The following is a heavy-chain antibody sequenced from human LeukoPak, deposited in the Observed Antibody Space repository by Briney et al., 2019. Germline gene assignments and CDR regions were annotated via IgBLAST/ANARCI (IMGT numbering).Heavy chain of an antibody. CDR2: IYHSGST. Sequence: PSETLSLTCAVSGGSISRGGYSWSWIRQPPGKGLEWIGYIYHSGSTYYNPSLKSRVTVSVDRSKNQFSLKLSSVTAADTAVYYCASRRDGYNPFIDYWGQGTLVTVSS. J-gene: IGHJ4*02. CDR1: GGSISRGGYS. D-gene: IGHD5-24*01. V-gene: IGHV4-30-2*01. CDR3: ASRRDGYNPFIDY.